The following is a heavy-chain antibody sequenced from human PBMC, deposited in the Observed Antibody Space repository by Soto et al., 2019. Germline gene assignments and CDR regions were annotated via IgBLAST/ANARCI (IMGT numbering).Heavy chain of an antibody. D-gene: IGHD6-19*01. V-gene: IGHV3-23*01. J-gene: IGHJ3*02. CDR2: ISGSGGST. CDR3: AKQIKRSSGWYTDDASDI. Sequence: EVQLLESGGGLVQPGGSLRLSCAASGFTFSSYAMSWVRQAPGKGLEWVSAISGSGGSTYYADSVKGRFTISRDNSKNTLYLQMNSLRAEDTAVYYCAKQIKRSSGWYTDDASDIWGQGTMVTVSS. CDR1: GFTFSSYA.